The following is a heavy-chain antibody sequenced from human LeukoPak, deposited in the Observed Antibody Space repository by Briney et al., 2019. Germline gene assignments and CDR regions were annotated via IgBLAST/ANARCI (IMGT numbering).Heavy chain of an antibody. CDR3: ARGRRLDYQLPADN. Sequence: GASVKVSCKASGYTFSKYGISWVRQAPGQGLEWMGWISGYNAYTHYAQKLQGRVTMTTDTSTSTAYMELRSLRSDDTAVYYCARGRRLDYQLPADNWGQGTLVTVSS. J-gene: IGHJ4*02. V-gene: IGHV1-18*01. CDR1: GYTFSKYG. CDR2: ISGYNAYT. D-gene: IGHD2-2*01.